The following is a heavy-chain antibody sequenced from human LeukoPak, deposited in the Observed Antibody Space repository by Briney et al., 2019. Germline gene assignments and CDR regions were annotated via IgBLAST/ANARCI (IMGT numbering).Heavy chain of an antibody. CDR1: GYSISSGYY. V-gene: IGHV4-38-2*01. Sequence: PSETLSLTCAVSGYSISSGYYWGWIRQPPGKGLEWIGSIYHSGSTYYNPSLKSRVTISVDTSKNQFSLKLSSVTAADTAVYYCARLSELLPEYYYYYMDVWGKGTTVTVSS. CDR3: ARLSELLPEYYYYYMDV. D-gene: IGHD2-15*01. J-gene: IGHJ6*03. CDR2: IYHSGST.